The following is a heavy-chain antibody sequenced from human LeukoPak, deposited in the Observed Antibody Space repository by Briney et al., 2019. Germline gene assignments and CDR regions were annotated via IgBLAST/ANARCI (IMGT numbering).Heavy chain of an antibody. V-gene: IGHV3-9*01. CDR1: GFTFDDYA. CDR3: SKDGLAAAVKFNWFDP. J-gene: IGHJ5*02. D-gene: IGHD6-13*01. Sequence: GRSLRLSCAASGFTFDDYAMHWVRQAPGKGLEWVSGICWNSGRIGYADSVKGRFTISRDNAKNSLYLQMNSLSAENTALYYCSKDGLAAAVKFNWFDPWGQGTLVTVSS. CDR2: ICWNSGRI.